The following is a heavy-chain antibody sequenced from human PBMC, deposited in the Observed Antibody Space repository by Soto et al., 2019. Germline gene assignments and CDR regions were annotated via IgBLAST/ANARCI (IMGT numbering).Heavy chain of an antibody. D-gene: IGHD3-10*01. J-gene: IGHJ6*02. Sequence: SQPLSLTRSISWATFSSNMAACNWIRQSPSRGLEWLGRTYYRSTWSNDYAVSVKSRITINPDTSKNHFSLHLYSVTPEDTAVYYRAGVSWFRGMDVWGQGTPVTVSS. V-gene: IGHV6-1*01. CDR3: AGVSWFRGMDV. CDR2: TYYRSTWSN. CDR1: WATFSSNMAA.